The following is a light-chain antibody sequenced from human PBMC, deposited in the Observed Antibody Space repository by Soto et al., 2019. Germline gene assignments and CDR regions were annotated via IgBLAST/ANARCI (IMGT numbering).Light chain of an antibody. V-gene: IGLV1-44*01. CDR3: AAWDDSLNGYV. CDR2: SND. Sequence: QSFLTQPPSASGTPGQRVTISCSGSSSNIGSNTVKWYQQLPGTAPKLLIYSNDQRPSGVPDRVSGSRSGTSASLAISGLQSEDEADYYCAAWDDSLNGYVFGLGTKVTVL. CDR1: SSNIGSNT. J-gene: IGLJ1*01.